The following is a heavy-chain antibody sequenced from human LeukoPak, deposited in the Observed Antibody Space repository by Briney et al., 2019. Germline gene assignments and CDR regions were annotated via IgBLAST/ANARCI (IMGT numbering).Heavy chain of an antibody. D-gene: IGHD4-17*01. CDR2: ISSKAFGATP. Sequence: GRSLRLSCTSVGFSFGDYAVSWFRQAPGKGLEWVGYISSKAFGATPQYAPSVRGRFTISRDDSKSIAHLQMNSLKTEDTAVYYCTRNTVTVHFDYRGQGTPVTVSS. CDR3: TRNTVTVHFDY. CDR1: GFSFGDYA. J-gene: IGHJ4*02. V-gene: IGHV3-49*03.